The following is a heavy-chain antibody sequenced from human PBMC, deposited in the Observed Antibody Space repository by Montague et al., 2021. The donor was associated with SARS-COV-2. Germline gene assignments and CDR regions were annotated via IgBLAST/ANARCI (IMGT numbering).Heavy chain of an antibody. CDR2: MDDVGNP. D-gene: IGHD1-7*01. CDR3: VRGRRGTVFPFSPGAFDF. CDR1: GDSISNRNYY. Sequence: SETLSLTCTVSGDSISNRNYYFCWVRQPPGKGVECIGSMDDVGNPFYKPPLRSLVAISLDTSKNHLSLILRSVTTTDTAVFYCVRGRRGTVFPFSPGAFDFWGQGTTVTVSS. V-gene: IGHV4-39*02. J-gene: IGHJ3*01.